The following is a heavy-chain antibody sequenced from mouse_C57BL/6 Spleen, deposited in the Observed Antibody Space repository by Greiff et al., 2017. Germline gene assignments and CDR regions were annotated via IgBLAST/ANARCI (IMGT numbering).Heavy chain of an antibody. CDR2: IDPSDSYT. CDR1: GYTFTSYW. CDR3: ARSGDYDVKYCDV. D-gene: IGHD2-4*01. Sequence: VQLQQPGAELVMPGASVKLSCKASGYTFTSYWMHWVKQRPGQGLEWIGEIDPSDSYTNYNQKFKGKSTLTVDKSSSTAYMQLSSLTSEDSAVYYCARSGDYDVKYCDVWGTGTTVTVSS. J-gene: IGHJ1*03. V-gene: IGHV1-69*01.